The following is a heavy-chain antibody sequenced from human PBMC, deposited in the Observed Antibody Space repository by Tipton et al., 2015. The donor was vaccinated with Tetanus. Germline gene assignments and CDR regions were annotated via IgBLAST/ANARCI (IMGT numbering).Heavy chain of an antibody. CDR2: IYYSGSS. D-gene: IGHD4-17*01. CDR3: ARPSTTVTPRAFDV. CDR1: GASMSSSSYY. V-gene: IGHV4-39*01. Sequence: TLSLTCNVSGASMSSSSYYWDWIRQPPGKGLEWIGSIYYSGSSCYNPSLESRVTISLDTSKNRFSLKLTSVTAADAAVYYCARPSTTVTPRAFDVWGQGTMVTVSS. J-gene: IGHJ3*01.